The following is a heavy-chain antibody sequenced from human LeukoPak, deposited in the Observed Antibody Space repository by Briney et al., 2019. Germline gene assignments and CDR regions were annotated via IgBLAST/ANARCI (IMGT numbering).Heavy chain of an antibody. CDR2: IGYDGTNK. CDR1: GFTFRSYG. J-gene: IGHJ4*02. V-gene: IGHV3-30*02. D-gene: IGHD2-15*01. Sequence: PGGSLRLSCAASGFTFRSYGMHWVRQAPGKGLEWVAFIGYDGTNKYYADSVKGRFTISRDNSKNTLYLQMNSTRAEDTAVYYCARDQWWSLDYWGQGTLVTVSS. CDR3: ARDQWWSLDY.